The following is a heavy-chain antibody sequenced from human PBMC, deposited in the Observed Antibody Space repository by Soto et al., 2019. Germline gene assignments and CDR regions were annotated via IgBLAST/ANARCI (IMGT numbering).Heavy chain of an antibody. J-gene: IGHJ4*02. V-gene: IGHV4-34*01. CDR2: INHSGST. D-gene: IGHD3-22*01. CDR1: GGSFSGYY. Sequence: NPSETLSLTCAVYGGSFSGYYWTWIRQPPGTGLEWIGEINHSGSTNDNASLKSRVTITVDKSKNQSSLTLSSVTAADTAVYYCASQTLLDSSGYYDTYYFDYWGQGTLVTVS. CDR3: ASQTLLDSSGYYDTYYFDY.